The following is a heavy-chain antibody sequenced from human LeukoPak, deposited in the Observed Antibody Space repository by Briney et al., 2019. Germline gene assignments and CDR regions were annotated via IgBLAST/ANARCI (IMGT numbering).Heavy chain of an antibody. V-gene: IGHV3-23*01. Sequence: PGGSLRLSCAASGFTFSSYAMSWVRQAPGKGLEWVSAISGSGGSTYYAGSVKGRFTISRDNSKNTLYLQMNSLRAEDTAVYYCAKDLRRRSYYFDYWGQGTLVTVSS. J-gene: IGHJ4*02. CDR3: AKDLRRRSYYFDY. CDR1: GFTFSSYA. CDR2: ISGSGGST. D-gene: IGHD3-10*01.